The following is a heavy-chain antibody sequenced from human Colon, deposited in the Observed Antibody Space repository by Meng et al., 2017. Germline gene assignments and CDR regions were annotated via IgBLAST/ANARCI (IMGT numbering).Heavy chain of an antibody. V-gene: IGHV4-4*02. J-gene: IGHJ4*02. CDR2: IYHIGST. Sequence: LQESGPGLVKPSGTLSLTCAVSGTSISRSNWWTWVRQAPGKGLEWIGEIYHIGSTNYNPSLKSRVTILVDESKNEFSLKLTSVTAADTAVYYCARENDSGNSYDHWGRGTLVTVSS. D-gene: IGHD3-10*01. CDR3: ARENDSGNSYDH. CDR1: GTSISRSNW.